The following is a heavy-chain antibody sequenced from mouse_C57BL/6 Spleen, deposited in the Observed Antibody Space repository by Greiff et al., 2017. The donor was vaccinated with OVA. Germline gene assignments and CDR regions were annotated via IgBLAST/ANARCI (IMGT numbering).Heavy chain of an antibody. J-gene: IGHJ3*01. Sequence: VQLQQSGPELVKPGASVKISCKASGYSFTGYYMHWVKQSSEKSLEWIGEINPSTGGTSYNQKFKGKATLTVDRSSSTAYMQLKSLTSEDSAVYYCARRTGGWFAYWGQGTLVTVSA. CDR3: ARRTGGWFAY. V-gene: IGHV1-43*01. CDR2: INPSTGGT. CDR1: GYSFTGYY.